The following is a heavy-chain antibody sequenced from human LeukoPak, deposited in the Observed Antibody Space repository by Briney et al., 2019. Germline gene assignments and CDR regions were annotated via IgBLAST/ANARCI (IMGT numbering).Heavy chain of an antibody. CDR3: ARGQKYYYDSSGYGPNDY. V-gene: IGHV4-34*01. D-gene: IGHD3-22*01. Sequence: SETLSLTCAVYGGSFSGYYWSWIRQPPGKGLDWIGEINHSGSTKYNPSLKSRVTISIDTSKNQFSLKGSSVTAADTAVYYSARGQKYYYDSSGYGPNDYWGQGTLVTVSS. CDR1: GGSFSGYY. J-gene: IGHJ4*02. CDR2: INHSGST.